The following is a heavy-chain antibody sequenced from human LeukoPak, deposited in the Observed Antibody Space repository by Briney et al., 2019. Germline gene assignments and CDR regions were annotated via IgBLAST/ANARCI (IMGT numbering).Heavy chain of an antibody. V-gene: IGHV3-48*03. CDR1: GFTFSSYK. D-gene: IGHD1-1*01. CDR3: AIGGLEPVDY. CDR2: ISSSGSTV. Sequence: PGGSLRLSCAASGFTFSSYKMNWVRQAPGKGLEWVSYISSSGSTVYYADSVKGRFTISRDNAKNSLYLQMNSLRADDTAVYYCAIGGLEPVDYWGQGTLVTVSS. J-gene: IGHJ4*02.